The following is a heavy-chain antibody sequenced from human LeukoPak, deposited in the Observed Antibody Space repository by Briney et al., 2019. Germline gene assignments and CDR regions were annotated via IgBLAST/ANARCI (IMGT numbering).Heavy chain of an antibody. V-gene: IGHV6-1*01. CDR2: TYYRYKWYN. D-gene: IGHD3-22*01. Sequence: SQTLSLTCAISGDSVSSNSAAWNWIRQSPSRGLEWLGRTYYRYKWYNDYAVSVKSRITINPDTSKNQFSLQLNSVTPEDTAVYYCAREDPSYYYDSSGYHDAFDIWGQGTMVTVSS. CDR3: AREDPSYYYDSSGYHDAFDI. CDR1: GDSVSSNSAA. J-gene: IGHJ3*02.